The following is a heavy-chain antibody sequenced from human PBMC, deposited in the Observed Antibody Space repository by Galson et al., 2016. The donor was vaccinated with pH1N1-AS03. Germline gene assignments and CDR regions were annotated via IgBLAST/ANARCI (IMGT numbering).Heavy chain of an antibody. CDR1: GDTFISHF. V-gene: IGHV1-46*01. Sequence: SVKVSCKASGDTFISHFMHWVRQAPGQGLEWMAIINPSGTIKSYAQKFQGRVTMTRDTSTTTVYMELSSLRSEDTAVYYCARWGLELPLDYWGQGTLVTVSS. CDR2: INPSGTIK. D-gene: IGHD2-21*01. J-gene: IGHJ4*02. CDR3: ARWGLELPLDY.